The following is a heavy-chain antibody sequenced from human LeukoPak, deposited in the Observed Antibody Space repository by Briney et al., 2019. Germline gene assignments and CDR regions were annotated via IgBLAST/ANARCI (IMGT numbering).Heavy chain of an antibody. V-gene: IGHV3-30*02. CDR3: AKDSGYSYGHGLDY. D-gene: IGHD5-18*01. Sequence: GGSLRLSCAASGFTFSTYNMHWVRQAPGKGLEWVALMLSDESNKYHADSVKGRFTISRDNSKNARFLQMNSLRDEDTAVYYCAKDSGYSYGHGLDYWGQGTLVTVSS. CDR2: MLSDESNK. J-gene: IGHJ4*02. CDR1: GFTFSTYN.